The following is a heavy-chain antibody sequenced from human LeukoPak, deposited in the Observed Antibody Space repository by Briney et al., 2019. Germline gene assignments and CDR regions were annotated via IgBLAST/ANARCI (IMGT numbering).Heavy chain of an antibody. Sequence: SETLSLTCTVSGDSISSSSSYWGWIRQPPGEGLEWIGSIYYSGSTYYNPSLKSRVTISVDTSKNQFSLKLSSVTAADTAVYYCARGVVIAPQTFDYWGQGTLVTVSS. J-gene: IGHJ4*02. V-gene: IGHV4-39*07. CDR1: GDSISSSSSY. CDR3: ARGVVIAPQTFDY. D-gene: IGHD2-21*01. CDR2: IYYSGST.